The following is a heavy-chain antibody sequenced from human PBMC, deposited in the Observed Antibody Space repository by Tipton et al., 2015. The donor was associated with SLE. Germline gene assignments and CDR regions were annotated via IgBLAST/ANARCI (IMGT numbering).Heavy chain of an antibody. CDR2: SFYSGST. D-gene: IGHD7-27*01. Sequence: GLVKPSETLSLICTVSGGSITSESHYWAWIRQTPGKGLEWIGNSFYSGSTYYNPSLKSRVTISVDSSKNRFSLKMTSVTAADTAVYYCAREQWGYYYMDVWGKGTTVTVSS. V-gene: IGHV4-39*07. CDR3: AREQWGYYYMDV. CDR1: GGSITSESHY. J-gene: IGHJ6*03.